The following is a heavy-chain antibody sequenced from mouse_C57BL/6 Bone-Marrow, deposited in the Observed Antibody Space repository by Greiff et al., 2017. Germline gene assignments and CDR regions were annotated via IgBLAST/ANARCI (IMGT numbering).Heavy chain of an antibody. V-gene: IGHV5-6*02. CDR2: ISSGGSYT. CDR1: GFTFSSYG. Sequence: EVKLMESGGDLVKPGGSLKLSCAASGFTFSSYGMSWVRQTPDKRLEWVATISSGGSYTYYPDSVKGRFTISRDNAKNTLYLQMSSLKSEYTAMYYCARRSYAMDYWGQGTSVTVSS. J-gene: IGHJ4*01. CDR3: ARRSYAMDY.